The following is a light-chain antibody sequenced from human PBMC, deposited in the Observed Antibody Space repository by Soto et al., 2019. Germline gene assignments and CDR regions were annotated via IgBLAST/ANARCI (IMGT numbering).Light chain of an antibody. V-gene: IGKV3-20*01. CDR1: QSVSSSF. J-gene: IGKJ5*01. Sequence: CRAGQSVSSSFLAWYQQKVGQAPRLLIYDASSRATGIPDRFSGSGSGTDFTLTISRLEPEDFAVYYCQQYGSSPRTFGQGTR. CDR2: DAS. CDR3: QQYGSSPRT.